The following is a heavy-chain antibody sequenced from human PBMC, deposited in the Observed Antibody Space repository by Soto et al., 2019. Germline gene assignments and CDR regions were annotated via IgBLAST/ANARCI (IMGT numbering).Heavy chain of an antibody. CDR2: ISSNGGST. CDR3: ARYPYGDYGDYGDY. Sequence: EVQLVESGGGLVQPGGSLRLSCAASGFTFSSYAMHWVRQAPGKGLEYVSAISSNGGSTYYANSVKGRFTISRDNSKNTLYLQMGRLRAEDMAVYYCARYPYGDYGDYGDYWGQGTLVTVSS. D-gene: IGHD4-17*01. J-gene: IGHJ4*02. CDR1: GFTFSSYA. V-gene: IGHV3-64*01.